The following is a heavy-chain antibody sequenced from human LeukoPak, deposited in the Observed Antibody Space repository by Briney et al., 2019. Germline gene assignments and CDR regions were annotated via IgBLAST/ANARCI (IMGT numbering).Heavy chain of an antibody. J-gene: IGHJ4*02. CDR1: GYPFTSYA. Sequence: ASVKVSCKASGYPFTSYAMNWVRQALEQGLGWMGWINTNTGNPTYAQGFTGRFVFSLDTSVSTAYLQITSLKAEDTAVYYCARGGNSDWYYFHYWGQGTLVTVSS. V-gene: IGHV7-4-1*02. CDR2: INTNTGNP. CDR3: ARGGNSDWYYFHY. D-gene: IGHD6-19*01.